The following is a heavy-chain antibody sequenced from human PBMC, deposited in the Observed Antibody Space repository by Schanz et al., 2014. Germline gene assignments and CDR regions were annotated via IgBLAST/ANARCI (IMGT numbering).Heavy chain of an antibody. CDR3: ARSGSSNWYFFDY. Sequence: QVQLVQSGAEVKKPGASVKVSCKTSGYTFSSYGITWVRQAPGQGLEWMGWISPYNGNTNYAPKVQGRVTVTTDTSTSTVYMELSSLRSEDTAVYYCARSGSSNWYFFDYWGQGTLVTVSS. D-gene: IGHD6-13*01. CDR2: ISPYNGNT. V-gene: IGHV1-18*01. CDR1: GYTFSSYG. J-gene: IGHJ4*02.